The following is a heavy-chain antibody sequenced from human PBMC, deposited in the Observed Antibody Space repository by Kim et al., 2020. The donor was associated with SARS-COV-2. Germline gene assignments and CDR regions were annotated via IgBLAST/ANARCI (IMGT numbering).Heavy chain of an antibody. CDR3: ARYGSSGTGWFDP. D-gene: IGHD3-22*01. Sequence: YSPSLKSRVTISVDTSKNQFSLKLSSVTAADTAVYYCARYGSSGTGWFDPWGQGTLVTVSS. J-gene: IGHJ5*02. V-gene: IGHV4-59*01.